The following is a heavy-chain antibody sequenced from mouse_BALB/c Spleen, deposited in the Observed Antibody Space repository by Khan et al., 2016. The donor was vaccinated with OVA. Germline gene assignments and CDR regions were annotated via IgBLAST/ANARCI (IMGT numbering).Heavy chain of an antibody. CDR3: AKTARIKY. D-gene: IGHD1-2*01. Sequence: EVKLLESGPGLVKPSQSLSLTCTVTCYSITSGYGWNWIRQFPGNKLEWMGYISYSGSTNYNPSLKSRISITRDTSKNQFFLQLNSVTTEDTATYYCAKTARIKYWGQGTTLTVAS. J-gene: IGHJ2*01. V-gene: IGHV3-2*02. CDR1: CYSITSGYG. CDR2: ISYSGST.